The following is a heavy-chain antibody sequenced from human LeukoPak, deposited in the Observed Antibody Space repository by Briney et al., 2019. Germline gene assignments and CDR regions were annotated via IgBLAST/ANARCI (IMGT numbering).Heavy chain of an antibody. J-gene: IGHJ4*02. V-gene: IGHV4-59*01. CDR3: ARVVGSGWNYGDS. CDR2: RHRRGSS. D-gene: IGHD1-7*01. Sequence: PSETLSLTGTGSGVSLSSYHWSWLGQRQGKGLEGITYRHRRGSSNYNPSLESRVAVSVDTPNNQFSLRVTSVTAADTAVYYCARVVGSGWNYGDSWGEGTLVSVSS. CDR1: GVSLSSYH.